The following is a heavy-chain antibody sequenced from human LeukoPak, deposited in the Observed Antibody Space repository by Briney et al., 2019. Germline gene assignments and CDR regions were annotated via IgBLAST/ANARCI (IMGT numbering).Heavy chain of an antibody. V-gene: IGHV4-39*01. Sequence: SETLSLTCTVSAGSISNAFSFGGWIRQPPGKGLEWIGTIHYRGNTYYNPSLKSRVVMSVDTSRNQSFLQLSSVTAADTAVYYCARRPTGIDYWGQGTLVTVSS. CDR1: AGSISNAFSF. D-gene: IGHD4-17*01. CDR2: IHYRGNT. J-gene: IGHJ4*02. CDR3: ARRPTGIDY.